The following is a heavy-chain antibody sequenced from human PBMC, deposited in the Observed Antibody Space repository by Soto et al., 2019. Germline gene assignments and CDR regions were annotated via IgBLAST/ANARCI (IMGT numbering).Heavy chain of an antibody. J-gene: IGHJ6*02. CDR2: IYTTGSTT. CDR3: ASVSAAQYYYGMDA. Sequence: VQLVESGGGLVQPGGSLRLSCVASEFSFSTYWMHWVRQAPGKGLMWVARIYTTGSTTTYADSVQGRFTISRDNAKNTMYLQMNSVRDDDTAIYFCASVSAAQYYYGMDAWGQGTKVTVS. CDR1: EFSFSTYW. D-gene: IGHD2-15*01. V-gene: IGHV3-74*01.